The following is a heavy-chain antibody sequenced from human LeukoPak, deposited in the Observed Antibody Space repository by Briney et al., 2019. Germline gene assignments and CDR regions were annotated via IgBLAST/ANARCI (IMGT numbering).Heavy chain of an antibody. J-gene: IGHJ4*02. Sequence: GGSLRLSCAASGFTFSGYAMHWVRQAPGKGLEWVAVISYDGSNKYYAVSVKGRFTISRDNSKNTLYLQMNSPRAEDTAVYYCARAPRGSSSWYYFDYWGQGTLVTVSS. CDR1: GFTFSGYA. D-gene: IGHD6-13*01. CDR2: ISYDGSNK. CDR3: ARAPRGSSSWYYFDY. V-gene: IGHV3-30*04.